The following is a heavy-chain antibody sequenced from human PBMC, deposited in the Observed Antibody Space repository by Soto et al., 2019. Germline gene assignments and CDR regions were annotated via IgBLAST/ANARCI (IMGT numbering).Heavy chain of an antibody. D-gene: IGHD1-1*01. CDR3: ASRGPATCVDY. J-gene: IGHJ4*02. CDR1: GGSFTSNNW. Sequence: SETLSLTCAVSGGSFTSNNWWTWVRQPPGQGLEWIGEIYRTGSTNYNPSLKSRVTISLDKSENQFSLKVTSLTAADTAVYYFASRGPATCVDYWGQGILVTVS. CDR2: IYRTGST. V-gene: IGHV4-4*02.